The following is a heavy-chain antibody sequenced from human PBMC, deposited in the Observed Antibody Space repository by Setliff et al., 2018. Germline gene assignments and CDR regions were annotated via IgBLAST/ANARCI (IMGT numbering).Heavy chain of an antibody. D-gene: IGHD2-21*01. CDR1: GGSVNSGYDN. V-gene: IGHV4-61*09. Sequence: KTSETLSLTCTVSGGSVNSGYDNWNWLRQPAGKGLEWIGHINRRGSTNFTPSLKSRVTISLDTSKNQFSLNLTAVTAADTAVYYCAIXXXXLLYNYWGQGSLVTVSS. CDR3: AIXXXXLLYNY. J-gene: IGHJ4*02. CDR2: INRRGST.